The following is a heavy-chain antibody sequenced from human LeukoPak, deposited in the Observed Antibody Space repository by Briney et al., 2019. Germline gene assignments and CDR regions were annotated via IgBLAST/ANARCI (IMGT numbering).Heavy chain of an antibody. D-gene: IGHD2-15*01. CDR2: IFYSGST. J-gene: IGHJ3*02. CDR1: GGSISSFY. V-gene: IGHV4-59*08. Sequence: PSETLSLTCTVSGGSISSFYWSWIRQPPGKGPEWIGYIFYSGSTNYNPSLKSRVTMSVDTSKSQFSLKLSSVTAADTAVYYCARHVSTGGIDAFDIWGQGTMVTVSS. CDR3: ARHVSTGGIDAFDI.